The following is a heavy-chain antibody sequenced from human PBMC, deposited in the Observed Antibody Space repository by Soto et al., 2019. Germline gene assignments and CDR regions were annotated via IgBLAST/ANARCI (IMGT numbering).Heavy chain of an antibody. Sequence: QVQLVQSGAEVKKPGASVKVSCKASGYTFTSYGISWVRQAPGQGLEWMGWISAYNGNTNYAQKLQGRVTMTIDTSTSTAYMELRSLRSDDTAVYYCARLRNYDFWSGYPPSYYFDYWGQGTLVTVSS. CDR2: ISAYNGNT. CDR1: GYTFTSYG. D-gene: IGHD3-3*01. J-gene: IGHJ4*02. CDR3: ARLRNYDFWSGYPPSYYFDY. V-gene: IGHV1-18*01.